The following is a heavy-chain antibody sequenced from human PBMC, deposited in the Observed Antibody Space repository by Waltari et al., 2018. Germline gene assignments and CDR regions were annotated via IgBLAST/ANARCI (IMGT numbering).Heavy chain of an antibody. CDR2: LHYGGSS. V-gene: IGHV4-39*05. J-gene: IGHJ2*01. D-gene: IGHD1-7*01. Sequence: QLQLQESGPGLVNPSETPSLTCTVSGVSISTSRYYWGWIRQPQGKGLDWIGSLHYGGSSYFNPSLKSRVTISVETSKNQFSLKLTSVTAADTAVYYCATLPIPLELWYFDLWGRGTLVTVSS. CDR1: GVSISTSRYY. CDR3: ATLPIPLELWYFDL.